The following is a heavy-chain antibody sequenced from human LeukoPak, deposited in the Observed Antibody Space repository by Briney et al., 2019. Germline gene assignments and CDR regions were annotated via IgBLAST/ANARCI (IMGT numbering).Heavy chain of an antibody. CDR1: GGSISSYY. D-gene: IGHD5-12*01. Sequence: PSETLSLTCTVSGGSISSYYWSWIRQPPGKGLEWIGYIYYSGSTNYNPSLKSRVTISVDTSKNQFSLKLSSVTAADTAVYYCAGGGLRVYYGMDVWGQGTTVTVSS. CDR2: IYYSGST. CDR3: AGGGLRVYYGMDV. J-gene: IGHJ6*02. V-gene: IGHV4-59*01.